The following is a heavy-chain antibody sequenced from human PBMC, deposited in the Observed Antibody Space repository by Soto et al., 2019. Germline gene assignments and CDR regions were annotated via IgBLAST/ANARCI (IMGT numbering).Heavy chain of an antibody. CDR3: EDRNFSTGHWPKRRLEQ. D-gene: IGHD3-3*01. Sequence: AGTXSLTGALSVCSINIRDWGVWFRQPPGKGLEWIGQISHSGSTNYNPSLTSRVTISVDKSKNQFSLKLTSVTAAETAVYYCEDRNFSTGHWPKRRLEQRGPGTLV. V-gene: IGHV4-4*02. J-gene: IGHJ4*02. CDR2: ISHSGST. CDR1: VCSINIRDW.